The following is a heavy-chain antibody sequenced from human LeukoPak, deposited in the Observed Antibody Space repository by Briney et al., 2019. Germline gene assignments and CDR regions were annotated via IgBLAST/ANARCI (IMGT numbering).Heavy chain of an antibody. Sequence: PGGSLRLSCAASGFTFSSYWMTWVRQAPGKGLEWVANIKQDGSEKYYVDSVKGRFTISGDNSKNTLYLQMNSLRAEDTAVYYCARDPGIAVAGYYYYYMDVWGKGTTVTISS. CDR3: ARDPGIAVAGYYYYYMDV. J-gene: IGHJ6*03. CDR1: GFTFSSYW. V-gene: IGHV3-7*01. CDR2: IKQDGSEK. D-gene: IGHD6-19*01.